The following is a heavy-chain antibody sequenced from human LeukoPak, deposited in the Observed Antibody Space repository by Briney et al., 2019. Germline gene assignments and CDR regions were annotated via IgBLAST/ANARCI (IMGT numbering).Heavy chain of an antibody. D-gene: IGHD2-2*01. CDR2: LYSGGNI. V-gene: IGHV3-66*01. Sequence: GGSLRLSCAASGFIVSDKYMNWVRQAPGKGPEWVSVLYSGGNIYYADSVKGRFTISRDNSKNTLYLQMNSLRAEDTAVYYCAKDSDDIVVVPAAMTLDYWGQGTLVTVSS. CDR3: AKDSDDIVVVPAAMTLDY. CDR1: GFIVSDKY. J-gene: IGHJ4*02.